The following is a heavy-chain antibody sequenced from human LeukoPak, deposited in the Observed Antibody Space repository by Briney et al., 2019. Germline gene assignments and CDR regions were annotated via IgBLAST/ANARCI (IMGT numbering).Heavy chain of an antibody. J-gene: IGHJ2*01. CDR2: IGTAGDT. Sequence: GGSLRLSCAASGFTFSSYDMHWVRPATGKGREWVSAIGTAGDTYYPGSVKGRFTISRENAKNSLYLQMNSLRAGDTAVYYCARGLTMITERYFDLWGRGTLVTVSS. CDR3: ARGLTMITERYFDL. D-gene: IGHD3-22*01. V-gene: IGHV3-13*01. CDR1: GFTFSSYD.